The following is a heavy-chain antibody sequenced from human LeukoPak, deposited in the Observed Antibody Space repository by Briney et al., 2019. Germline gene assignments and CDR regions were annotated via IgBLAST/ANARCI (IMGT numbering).Heavy chain of an antibody. Sequence: GGSLRLSCAASGFTFSSYAMHWVRQAPGKGLEWVAVISYDGSNKYYADSVKGRFTISRDNSENTLYLQMNSLRAEDTAVYYCARVRGLYCSSTSCADSDAFDIWGQGTMVTVSS. CDR3: ARVRGLYCSSTSCADSDAFDI. V-gene: IGHV3-30-3*01. CDR1: GFTFSSYA. D-gene: IGHD2-2*01. CDR2: ISYDGSNK. J-gene: IGHJ3*02.